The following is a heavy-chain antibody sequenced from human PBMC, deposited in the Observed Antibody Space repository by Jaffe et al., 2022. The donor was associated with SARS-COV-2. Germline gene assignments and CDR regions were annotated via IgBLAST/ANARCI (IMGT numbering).Heavy chain of an antibody. D-gene: IGHD3-10*01. CDR3: ARVVFGEWFGELLAPGADWFDP. V-gene: IGHV1-18*01. CDR1: GYTFTSYG. CDR2: ISAYNGNT. J-gene: IGHJ5*02. Sequence: QVQLVQSGAEVKKPGASVKVSCKASGYTFTSYGISWVRQAPGQGLEWMGWISAYNGNTNYAQKLQGRVTMTTDTSTSTAYMELRSLRSDDTAVYYCARVVFGEWFGELLAPGADWFDPWGQGTLVTVSS.